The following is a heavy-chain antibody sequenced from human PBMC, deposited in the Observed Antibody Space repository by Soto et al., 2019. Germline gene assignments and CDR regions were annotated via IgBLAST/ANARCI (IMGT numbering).Heavy chain of an antibody. D-gene: IGHD3-22*01. J-gene: IGHJ4*02. CDR1: GTTFSNFA. Sequence: QVRLVQSGAEVKKTESSVKVSCEASGTTFSNFAIGWVRQAPGQGLEWMGGIILPFGTPNYAKKFQGRVTISADESMTTVYMELRGLRSGDTAVYYCVRGPDYEGYVDYWGQGTLVTVSS. V-gene: IGHV1-69*12. CDR3: VRGPDYEGYVDY. CDR2: IILPFGTP.